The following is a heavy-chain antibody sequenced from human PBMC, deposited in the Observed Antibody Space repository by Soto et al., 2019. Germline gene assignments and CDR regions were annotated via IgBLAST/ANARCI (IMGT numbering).Heavy chain of an antibody. Sequence: GESLKISCKGSGYSFTTSWIGWVRQMPGRGLEWMGSIYCGDSDTRYSPSFQGQVTISADKSINTAYLQWSSLKASGTAMYYCARQGYGGSPTDYWGQGTLVTVSS. V-gene: IGHV5-51*01. D-gene: IGHD2-15*01. J-gene: IGHJ4*02. CDR3: ARQGYGGSPTDY. CDR2: IYCGDSDT. CDR1: GYSFTTSW.